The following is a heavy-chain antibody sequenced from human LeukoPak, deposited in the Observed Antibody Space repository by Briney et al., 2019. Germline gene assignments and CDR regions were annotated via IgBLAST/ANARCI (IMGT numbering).Heavy chain of an antibody. J-gene: IGHJ4*02. V-gene: IGHV3-66*01. Sequence: GGSLRLSCAASGFTVTDNYMNWVRQSSGKGLEWVSVIYNGGGTCYADSVKGRFIISRDNSKNTLFLQMNSLRAEDTAVYYCARDLPRYNYGYGYFDYWGQGTLVTVSS. CDR2: IYNGGGT. CDR3: ARDLPRYNYGYGYFDY. D-gene: IGHD5-18*01. CDR1: GFTVTDNY.